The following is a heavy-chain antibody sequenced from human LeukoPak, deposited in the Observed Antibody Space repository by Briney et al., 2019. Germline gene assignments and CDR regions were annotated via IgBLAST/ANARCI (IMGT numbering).Heavy chain of an antibody. D-gene: IGHD3-10*01. CDR1: GFTFSSYA. V-gene: IGHV3-23*01. J-gene: IGHJ5*02. CDR2: ISGSGGST. Sequence: GGSLRLSCAASGFTFSSYAMSWVRQAPGKELEWVSAISGSGGSTYYADSVKGRFTISRDNSKNTLYLQMNSLRAEDTAVYYCAKGQWFGELITWGQGTLVTVSS. CDR3: AKGQWFGELIT.